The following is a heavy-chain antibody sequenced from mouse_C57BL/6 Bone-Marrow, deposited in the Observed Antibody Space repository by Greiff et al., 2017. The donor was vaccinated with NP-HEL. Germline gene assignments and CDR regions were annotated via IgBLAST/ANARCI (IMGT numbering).Heavy chain of an antibody. CDR1: GYTFTDYE. V-gene: IGHV1-15*01. J-gene: IGHJ2*01. CDR2: IDPETGGT. Sequence: QESGAELVRPGASVTLSCKASGYTFTDYEMHWVKQTPVHGLEWIGAIDPETGGTAYNQKFKGKAILTADKSSSTAYMELRSLTSEDSAVYYCTREGDYWGQGTTLTVSS. CDR3: TREGDY.